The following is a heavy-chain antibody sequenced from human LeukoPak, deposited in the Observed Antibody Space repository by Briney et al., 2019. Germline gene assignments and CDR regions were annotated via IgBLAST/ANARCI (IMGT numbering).Heavy chain of an antibody. V-gene: IGHV4-4*07. D-gene: IGHD6-13*01. J-gene: IGHJ5*02. Sequence: SETLSLTCTVSGGSINGYYWSWIRQPAGKGLEWIGRIYNSESINYNPSLKSRVTMSIDTSKNQFSLKLKSVTAADTAVYYCARDRSSSYTRDWFDPWGQGAPVTVSS. CDR3: ARDRSSSYTRDWFDP. CDR2: IYNSESI. CDR1: GGSINGYY.